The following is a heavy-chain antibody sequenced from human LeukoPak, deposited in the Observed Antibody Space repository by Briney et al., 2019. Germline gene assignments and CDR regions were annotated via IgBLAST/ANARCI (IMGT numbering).Heavy chain of an antibody. J-gene: IGHJ5*02. V-gene: IGHV4-34*01. CDR1: GGSFSGYY. Sequence: PSETLSLTCTVYGGSFSGYYWSWIRQPPGKGLEWIGEINHSGSTNYNPSLKSRVTISVDTSKNQFSLKLSSVTAADTAVYYCARGGLSSWYYYWFDPWGQGTLVTVSS. CDR3: ARGGLSSWYYYWFDP. D-gene: IGHD6-13*01. CDR2: INHSGST.